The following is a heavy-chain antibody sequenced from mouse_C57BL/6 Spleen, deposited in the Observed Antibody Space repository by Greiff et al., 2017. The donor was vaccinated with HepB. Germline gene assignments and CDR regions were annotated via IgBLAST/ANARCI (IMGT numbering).Heavy chain of an antibody. V-gene: IGHV1-82*01. CDR3: CGYYGSFYAMDY. Sequence: QVQLKESGPELVKPGASVKISCKASGYAFSSSWMNWVKQRPGKGLEWIGRIYPGDGDTNYNGKFKGKATLTADKSSSTAYMLLSSLTSEDSAVYFCCGYYGSFYAMDYWGQGTSVTVSS. CDR1: GYAFSSSW. D-gene: IGHD1-1*01. CDR2: IYPGDGDT. J-gene: IGHJ4*01.